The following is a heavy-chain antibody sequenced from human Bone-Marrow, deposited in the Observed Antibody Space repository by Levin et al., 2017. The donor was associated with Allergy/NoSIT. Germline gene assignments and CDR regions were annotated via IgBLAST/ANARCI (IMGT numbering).Heavy chain of an antibody. D-gene: IGHD5-12*01. J-gene: IGHJ4*02. CDR1: GFTFDDYD. CDR3: AGEFSGYDFVGS. CDR2: ISWNSGSI. V-gene: IGHV3-9*01. Sequence: SLKISCAASGFTFDDYDMHWVRQAPGKGLEWVSGISWNSGSIAYADSVRGRFTISRDNAKTSLYLQMNNLRPEDTALYYCAGEFSGYDFVGSWGQGTLVTVSS.